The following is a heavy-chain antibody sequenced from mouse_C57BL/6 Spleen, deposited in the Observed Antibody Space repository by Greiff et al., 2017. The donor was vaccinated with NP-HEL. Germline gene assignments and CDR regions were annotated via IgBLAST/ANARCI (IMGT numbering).Heavy chain of an antibody. CDR2: IDPSDSYT. D-gene: IGHD2-4*01. CDR1: GYTFTSYW. V-gene: IGHV1-59*01. J-gene: IGHJ4*01. CDR3: AREDDYDRDAMDY. Sequence: QVQLKQPGAELVRPGTSVKLSCKASGYTFTSYWMHWVKQRPGQGLEWIGVIDPSDSYTNYNQKFKGKATLTVDTSSSTAYMQLSSLTSEDSAVYYCAREDDYDRDAMDYWGQGTSVTVSS.